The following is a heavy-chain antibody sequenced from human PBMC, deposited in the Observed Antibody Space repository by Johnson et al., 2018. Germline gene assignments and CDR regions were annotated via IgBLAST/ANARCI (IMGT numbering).Heavy chain of an antibody. Sequence: QLVQSGAEVKKPGSSVKVSCKASGGTFSSYAISWVRQAPGQGLEWMGGIIPIFGTANYAQKFTGRVTITADESTSPAYMELSSLRSEDTAVYYCARGTGSGYYYNNWFDPWGQGTLVTVSS. J-gene: IGHJ5*02. D-gene: IGHD3-22*01. CDR1: GGTFSSYA. V-gene: IGHV1-69*01. CDR2: IIPIFGTA. CDR3: ARGTGSGYYYNNWFDP.